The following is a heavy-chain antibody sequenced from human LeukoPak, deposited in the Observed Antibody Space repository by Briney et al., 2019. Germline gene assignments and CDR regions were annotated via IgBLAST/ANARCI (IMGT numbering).Heavy chain of an antibody. Sequence: SQTLSLTCAVSGGXISSGGYSWSWIRQPPGKGLEWIGYIYHSGSTYYNPSLKSRVTISVDRSKNQFSLKLSSVTAADTAVYYCARSSLYGDYVDYWGQGTLVTVSS. J-gene: IGHJ4*02. CDR1: GGXISSGGYS. CDR3: ARSSLYGDYVDY. D-gene: IGHD4-17*01. CDR2: IYHSGST. V-gene: IGHV4-30-2*01.